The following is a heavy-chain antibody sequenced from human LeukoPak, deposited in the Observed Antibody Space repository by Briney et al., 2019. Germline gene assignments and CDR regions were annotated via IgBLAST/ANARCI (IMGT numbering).Heavy chain of an antibody. D-gene: IGHD3-10*02. V-gene: IGHV3-30*04. CDR3: AELGITMIGGV. J-gene: IGHJ6*04. CDR1: GFTFSTYP. CDR2: ISNDGSKK. Sequence: PGGSLRLSYAASGFTFSTYPMHWVRQAPGKGLEWVAVISNDGSKKYYADSVKGRFTISRDNAKNSLYLQMNSLRAEDTAVYYCAELGITMIGGVWGKGTTVTISS.